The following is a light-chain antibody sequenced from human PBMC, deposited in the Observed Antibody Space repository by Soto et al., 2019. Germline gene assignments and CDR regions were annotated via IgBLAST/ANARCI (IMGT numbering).Light chain of an antibody. CDR1: QGIRHD. Sequence: IEMTQSPSSLSVSVGDRVPITCRASQGIRHDLGWYQQKPGKAPELLIYDASNLETGVPSRFSGSGSGTDFTFTISSLQPEDIATYYCQQYDNLPLTFGGGSKV. V-gene: IGKV1-33*01. J-gene: IGKJ4*01. CDR2: DAS. CDR3: QQYDNLPLT.